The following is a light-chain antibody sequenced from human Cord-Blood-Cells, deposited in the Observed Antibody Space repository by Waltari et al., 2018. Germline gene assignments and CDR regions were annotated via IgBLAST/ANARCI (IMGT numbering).Light chain of an antibody. CDR1: QCISKY. V-gene: IGKV1-27*01. CDR3: QKYNSAPWT. Sequence: DIQMTQSPSSLSASVGDRVTITCRASQCISKYLAWYQQKPGKVPKLLIYAASTLQSGVPSRFSGSGSGTDFTLTISSLQPEDVATYYCQKYNSAPWTFGQGTKVEIK. J-gene: IGKJ1*01. CDR2: AAS.